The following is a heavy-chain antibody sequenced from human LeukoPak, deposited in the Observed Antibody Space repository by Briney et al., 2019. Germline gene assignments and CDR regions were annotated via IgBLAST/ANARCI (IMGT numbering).Heavy chain of an antibody. CDR1: GFTFSSYE. CDR3: ARDRTGITIFGVVIPFDY. D-gene: IGHD3-3*01. J-gene: IGHJ4*02. Sequence: SGGSLRLSCAASGFTFSSYEINWVRQAPGKGLEWVSYISSSGSTIYYADSVKGRFTISRDNAKNSLYLQMNSLRAEDTAVYYCARDRTGITIFGVVIPFDYWGQGTLVTVSS. CDR2: ISSSGSTI. V-gene: IGHV3-48*03.